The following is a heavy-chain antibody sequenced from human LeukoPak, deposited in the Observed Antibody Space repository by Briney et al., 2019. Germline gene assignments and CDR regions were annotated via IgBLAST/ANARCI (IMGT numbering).Heavy chain of an antibody. CDR3: ARQERSYGSGSYYYY. CDR2: IYYSGST. D-gene: IGHD3-10*01. J-gene: IGHJ4*02. V-gene: IGHV4-39*01. CDR1: GGSISSSSYS. Sequence: PSETLSLTCTVSGGSISSSSYSWGWLRQPPGKGLEWIGSIYYSGSTYYNPSLKSRVTISVDTSKNQFSLKLSSVTAADTAVYYCARQERSYGSGSYYYYWGQGTLVTVSS.